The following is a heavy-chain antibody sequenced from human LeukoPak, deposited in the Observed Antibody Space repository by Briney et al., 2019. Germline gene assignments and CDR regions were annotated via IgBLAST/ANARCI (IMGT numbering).Heavy chain of an antibody. V-gene: IGHV3-21*01. CDR3: ARALSIILQGGVDY. J-gene: IGHJ4*02. CDR2: ISSSSSYI. CDR1: GFTFSSYS. D-gene: IGHD3-16*01. Sequence: PGGSLRLSCAASGFTFSSYSMNWVRQAPGKGLEWVSSISSSSSYIYYADSVKGRFTISRDNAKNSLYLQMNSLRAEDTAVYYCARALSIILQGGVDYWGQGTLVTVSS.